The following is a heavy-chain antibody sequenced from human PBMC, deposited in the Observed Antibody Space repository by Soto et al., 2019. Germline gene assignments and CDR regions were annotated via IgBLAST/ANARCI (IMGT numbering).Heavy chain of an antibody. CDR2: IWFDGSNE. CDR1: GFTFSDYG. CDR3: ARDRAHGSRNYNGPLEI. J-gene: IGHJ3*02. Sequence: QVQLVESGGGVVQPGRSLRLSCAASGFTFSDYGMHWVRQAPGKGLEWVAVIWFDGSNEYYVDSVKGRFTISRDNSNNMLYLQMNSLRAEDTAMYYCARDRAHGSRNYNGPLEIWGQGTMVTVSS. D-gene: IGHD3-10*01. V-gene: IGHV3-33*01.